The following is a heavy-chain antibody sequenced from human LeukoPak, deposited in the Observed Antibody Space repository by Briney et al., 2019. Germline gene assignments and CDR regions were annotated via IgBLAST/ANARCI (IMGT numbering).Heavy chain of an antibody. J-gene: IGHJ4*02. D-gene: IGHD3-16*01. CDR3: ARDGRRVGVL. CDR1: GGSISSSSYY. V-gene: IGHV4-39*07. CDR2: IYYSGST. Sequence: SETLSLTCTVSGGSISSSSYYWGWIRQPPGKGLEWIGSIYYSGSTYYNPSLKSRVTISVDTSKNQFSLKLSSVTAADTAMYYCARDGRRVGVLWGQGTLVTVSS.